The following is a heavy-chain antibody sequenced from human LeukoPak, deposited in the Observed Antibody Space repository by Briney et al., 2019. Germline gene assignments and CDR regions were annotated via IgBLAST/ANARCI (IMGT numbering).Heavy chain of an antibody. J-gene: IGHJ4*02. D-gene: IGHD2/OR15-2a*01. CDR3: ARLSPAPDY. CDR1: GHNFPSYW. Sequence: GESLRISCTTSGHNFPSYWITWVRQVPGKGLQRMGAIDPSDSYTNYSPSFQGHVTISVDKSISTAYLQWGSLKASDTAMYYCARLSPAPDYWGQGTLVTVSS. V-gene: IGHV5-10-1*01. CDR2: IDPSDSYT.